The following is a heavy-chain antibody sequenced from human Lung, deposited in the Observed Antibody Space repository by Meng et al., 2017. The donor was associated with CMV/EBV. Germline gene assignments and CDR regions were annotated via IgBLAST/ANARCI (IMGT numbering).Heavy chain of an antibody. J-gene: IGHJ1*01. CDR2: ISGFSDYR. D-gene: IGHD1-7*01. Sequence: GGSLRLXCEVSGFTFSSYTMNWVRQAPGKGLEWVSSISGFSDYRHYADSVKGRFTISRDNAKNSLYLQMNSLRAENTAVYYCARAPGIGGTTGVYWGQGTPVTVSS. CDR3: ARAPGIGGTTGVY. V-gene: IGHV3-21*01. CDR1: GFTFSSYT.